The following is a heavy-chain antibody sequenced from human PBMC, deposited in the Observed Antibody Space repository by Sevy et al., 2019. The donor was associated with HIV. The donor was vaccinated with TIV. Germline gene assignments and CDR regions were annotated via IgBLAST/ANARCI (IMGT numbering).Heavy chain of an antibody. J-gene: IGHJ6*02. CDR1: GFTFSNYW. CDR2: IKRDGSEK. V-gene: IGHV3-7*03. CDR3: ARDCNSASCLWGLDV. Sequence: GESLKISCAASGFTFSNYWMTWVRQAPGKGLEWVANIKRDGSEKYYVASVKGRFTISRDNAKNSLYMQMNSLGAEDTAVYYCARDCNSASCLWGLDVWGQGTTVTVSS. D-gene: IGHD2-2*01.